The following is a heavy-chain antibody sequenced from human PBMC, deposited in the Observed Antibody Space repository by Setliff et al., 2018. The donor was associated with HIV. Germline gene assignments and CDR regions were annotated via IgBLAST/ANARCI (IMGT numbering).Heavy chain of an antibody. CDR2: INTRNANT. Sequence: ASVKVSCKASGYTFTSYTIHWVRQAPGQRLEWMGWINTRNANTKYSQKFQDRVTITRDTSASKDYMELSSLRSDDTAVYDCARDGRVVLWFGELAWYFDLWGRGTLVTVSS. J-gene: IGHJ2*01. D-gene: IGHD3-10*01. V-gene: IGHV1-3*04. CDR1: GYTFTSYT. CDR3: ARDGRVVLWFGELAWYFDL.